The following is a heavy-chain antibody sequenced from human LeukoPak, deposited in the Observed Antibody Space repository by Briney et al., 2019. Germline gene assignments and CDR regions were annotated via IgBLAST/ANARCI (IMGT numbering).Heavy chain of an antibody. V-gene: IGHV4-30-4*08. CDR3: ARRRYYDGSGYLE. J-gene: IGHJ1*01. Sequence: SQTLSLTCTVSGGSISSDDYYWSWIRQPPGKGLEWIGFIYYSGSTYYNPSLKTRVTISVDTSKNQFSLRLSSVTAADTALYYCARRRYYDGSGYLEWGQGTLLSVSS. D-gene: IGHD3-22*01. CDR1: GGSISSDDYY. CDR2: IYYSGST.